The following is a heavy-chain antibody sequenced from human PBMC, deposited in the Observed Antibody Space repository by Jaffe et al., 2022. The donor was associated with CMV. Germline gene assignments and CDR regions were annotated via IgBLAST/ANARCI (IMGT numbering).Heavy chain of an antibody. Sequence: EVQLLESGGGLVQPGGSLRLSCAASGFTFSNYDMTWVSQAPGKGLEWVSVITTSGTSTFYADSVRGRFTISRDNSKNMLYLQMNSLRAEDTAFYYCAIKRGYGYALDNWGQGTLVTVSS. CDR1: GFTFSNYD. D-gene: IGHD5-18*01. V-gene: IGHV3-23*01. J-gene: IGHJ4*02. CDR2: ITTSGTST. CDR3: AIKRGYGYALDN.